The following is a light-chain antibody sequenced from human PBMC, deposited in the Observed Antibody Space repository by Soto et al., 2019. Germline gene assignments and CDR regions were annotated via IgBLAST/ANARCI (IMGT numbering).Light chain of an antibody. CDR2: EVS. Sequence: QSALTQPPSASGSPGQSVTISCTGTSSDVGGYNYVSWYQQHPGKAPKLIIYEVSKRPSGVPDRFSGSKSGNTSSLTFSGLPAEEEADYYSSSYVGSNSLVFGGGTKVTVL. CDR1: SSDVGGYNY. J-gene: IGLJ2*01. CDR3: SSYVGSNSLV. V-gene: IGLV2-8*01.